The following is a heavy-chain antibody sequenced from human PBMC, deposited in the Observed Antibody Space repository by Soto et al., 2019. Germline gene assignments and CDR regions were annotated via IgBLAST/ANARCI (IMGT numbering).Heavy chain of an antibody. CDR3: ARAGHIVLMVYAIDYFDY. D-gene: IGHD2-8*01. CDR2: ISAYNGNT. V-gene: IGHV1-18*01. Sequence: ASVKVSCKASGYTFTSYGISWVRQAPGQGLEWMGWISAYNGNTNYAQKLQGRVTMTTDTSTSTAYMELRSLRSDDTAVYYCARAGHIVLMVYAIDYFDYWGQGTLVTVSS. J-gene: IGHJ4*02. CDR1: GYTFTSYG.